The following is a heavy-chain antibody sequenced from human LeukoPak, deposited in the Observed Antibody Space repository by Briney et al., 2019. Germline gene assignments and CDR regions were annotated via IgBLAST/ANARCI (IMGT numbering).Heavy chain of an antibody. J-gene: IGHJ4*02. D-gene: IGHD3-22*01. Sequence: PGGSLRLSCAASGFTVSSNYMSWVRQAPGKGLEWVSVIYSGGSTYYADSVKGRFTISRDNSKNTLYLQMNSLRAEDTAVYYCARDRNYYDSRGEDWGQGTLATVSS. CDR3: ARDRNYYDSRGED. CDR2: IYSGGST. V-gene: IGHV3-66*01. CDR1: GFTVSSNY.